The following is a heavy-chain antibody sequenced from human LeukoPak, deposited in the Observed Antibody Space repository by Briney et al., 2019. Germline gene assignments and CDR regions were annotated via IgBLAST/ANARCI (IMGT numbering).Heavy chain of an antibody. CDR1: GFTFSSYG. Sequence: PGGSLRLSCAASGFTFSSYGMHWVRQAPGKGLEWVSVISYDGSNKYYADSVKGRFTISRDNSKNTLYLQMNSLRAEDTAVYYCAKTGGYYDSSGYLQEGYYFDYRGQGTLVTVSS. D-gene: IGHD3-22*01. CDR2: ISYDGSNK. V-gene: IGHV3-30*18. J-gene: IGHJ4*02. CDR3: AKTGGYYDSSGYLQEGYYFDY.